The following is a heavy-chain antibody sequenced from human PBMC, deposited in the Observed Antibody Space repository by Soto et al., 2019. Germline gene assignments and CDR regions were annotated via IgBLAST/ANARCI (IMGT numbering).Heavy chain of an antibody. CDR3: PRDSLPGTRTWADH. CDR1: GFTVSSKY. Sequence: EVQLVESGGGLVQPGESLRLSCAASGFTVSSKYMSWVRQAPGKGLEWVSIIYMRGSTFYADSVKGRFTISRDTSKNTLYLHMDHLTVQDTAMYYSPRDSLPGTRTWADHWGQGNLVTVSS. V-gene: IGHV3-66*01. J-gene: IGHJ4*02. D-gene: IGHD1-26*01. CDR2: IYMRGST.